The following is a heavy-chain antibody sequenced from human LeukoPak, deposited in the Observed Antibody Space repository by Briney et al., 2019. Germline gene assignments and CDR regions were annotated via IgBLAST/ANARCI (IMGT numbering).Heavy chain of an antibody. D-gene: IGHD1-26*01. CDR1: GFTFSSYA. V-gene: IGHV3-23*01. J-gene: IGHJ4*02. CDR2: ISGSGGST. CDR3: AKDRGIVGATTDFDY. Sequence: GGSLRLSCAASGFTFSSYAMSWVRQAPGKGLEWVLAISGSGGSTYYADSVKGRFTISRDNSKNTLYLQMNSLRAEDTAVYYCAKDRGIVGATTDFDYWGQGTLVTVSS.